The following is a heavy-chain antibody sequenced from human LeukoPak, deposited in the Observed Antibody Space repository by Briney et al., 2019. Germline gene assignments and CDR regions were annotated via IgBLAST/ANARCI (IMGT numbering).Heavy chain of an antibody. CDR2: IYYSGST. CDR1: GGSISSYY. Sequence: SETLSLTCTVSGGSISSYYWSWIRQPPGKGLEWIGHIYYSGSTNYNPSLKSRVTISVDTSKNQFSLKLSSVTAADTAMYYCARNFYDSSVAFDIWGQGTMLTVSS. V-gene: IGHV4-59*08. CDR3: ARNFYDSSVAFDI. D-gene: IGHD3-22*01. J-gene: IGHJ3*02.